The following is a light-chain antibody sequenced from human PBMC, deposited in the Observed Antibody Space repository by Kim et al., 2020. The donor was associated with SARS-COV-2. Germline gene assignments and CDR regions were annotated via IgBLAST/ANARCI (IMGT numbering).Light chain of an antibody. V-gene: IGLV3-1*01. CDR1: KLGNKY. Sequence: VSPGQTGSITCSEHKLGNKYVSWYHQKPGQSPVLVIYQDTKRPSGIPERFSGSNSGNTATLTISGTQTMDEGDYYCQAWDSSTNVVFGGGTKLTVL. CDR3: QAWDSSTNVV. CDR2: QDT. J-gene: IGLJ3*02.